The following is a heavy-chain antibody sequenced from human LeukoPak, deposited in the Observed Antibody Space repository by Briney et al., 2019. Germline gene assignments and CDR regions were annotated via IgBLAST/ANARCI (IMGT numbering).Heavy chain of an antibody. CDR1: GDSISSGDFY. J-gene: IGHJ2*01. V-gene: IGHV4-30-4*01. CDR2: IYYTGNT. D-gene: IGHD1-26*01. CDR3: ARGTRVATTAGWYFDL. Sequence: PSETLSLTCSVSGDSISSGDFYWSWIRQPPGKALAWIASIYYTGNTYYNPSLKSRVIISVDTSKNQFSLKLSSVTAADTAVVYCARGTRVATTAGWYFDLWGRGTLVTVSS.